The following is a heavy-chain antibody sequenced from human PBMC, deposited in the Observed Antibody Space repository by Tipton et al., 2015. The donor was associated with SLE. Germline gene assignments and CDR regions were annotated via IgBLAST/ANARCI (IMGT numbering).Heavy chain of an antibody. V-gene: IGHV4-59*07. J-gene: IGHJ4*02. D-gene: IGHD6-19*01. CDR2: IYYSGTT. CDR3: ARRATYNSGWYHDY. CDR1: GGSITGYY. Sequence: TLSLTCTVSGGSITGYYWSWTRQPPGKGLEWIGHIYYSGTTSYNPSLKSRVTISVDTSKNQFSLNLSSVTAADTAVYYCARRATYNSGWYHDYWGQGTLVTVSS.